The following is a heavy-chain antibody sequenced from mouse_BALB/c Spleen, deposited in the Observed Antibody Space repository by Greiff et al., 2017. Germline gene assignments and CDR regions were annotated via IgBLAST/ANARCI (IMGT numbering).Heavy chain of an antibody. V-gene: IGHV1S137*01. Sequence: QVQLQQSGAELVRPGVSVKISCKGSGYTFTDYAMHWVKQSHAKSLEWIGVISTYYGDASYNQKFKGKATMTVDNSSSTAYMELARLTSEDSAIYYCAREYYGSTYFDYWGQGTTLTVSS. CDR2: ISTYYGDA. D-gene: IGHD1-1*01. CDR1: GYTFTDYA. CDR3: AREYYGSTYFDY. J-gene: IGHJ2*01.